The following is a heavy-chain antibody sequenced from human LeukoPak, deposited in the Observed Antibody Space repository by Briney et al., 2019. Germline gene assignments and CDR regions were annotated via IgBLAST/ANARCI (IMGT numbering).Heavy chain of an antibody. CDR1: GYSFTSYW. CDR2: IYPGDSDT. V-gene: IGHV5-51*01. J-gene: IGHJ4*02. Sequence: GESLKISCKGSGYSFTSYWIGWVGQMSGKGLEGMGMIYPGDSDTRYSPSFQGQVTISADKSISTAFLQWSSLKASDTAMYYCVRGGGEQQVDYWGQGTLVTVSS. D-gene: IGHD3-10*01. CDR3: VRGGGEQQVDY.